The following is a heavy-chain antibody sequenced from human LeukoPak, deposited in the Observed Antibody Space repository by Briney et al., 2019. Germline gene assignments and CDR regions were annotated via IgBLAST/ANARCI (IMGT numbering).Heavy chain of an antibody. D-gene: IGHD1-26*01. J-gene: IGHJ4*02. Sequence: SETLSLTCTVSGGSISSYYWSWIRQPPGKGLEWIGYIYYSGSTNYNPSLKSRVTISVDTSKNQFSLKLSSVTAADTAVYYCARAYSGSFDYWGQGTLVTVSS. CDR1: GGSISSYY. CDR2: IYYSGST. V-gene: IGHV4-59*01. CDR3: ARAYSGSFDY.